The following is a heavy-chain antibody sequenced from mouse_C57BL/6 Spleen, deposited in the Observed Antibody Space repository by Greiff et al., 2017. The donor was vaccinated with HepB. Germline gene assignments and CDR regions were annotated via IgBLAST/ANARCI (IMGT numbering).Heavy chain of an antibody. D-gene: IGHD1-1*01. V-gene: IGHV1-64*01. CDR2: IHPNSGST. J-gene: IGHJ2*01. Sequence: VQLQQPGAELVKPGASVKLSCKASGYTFTSYWMHWVKQRPGQGLEWIGMIHPNSGSTNYNEKFKSKATLTVDKSSSTAYMQLSSLTSEDSAVYYCARGEDYGSSYLYYFDYWGQGTTLTVSS. CDR1: GYTFTSYW. CDR3: ARGEDYGSSYLYYFDY.